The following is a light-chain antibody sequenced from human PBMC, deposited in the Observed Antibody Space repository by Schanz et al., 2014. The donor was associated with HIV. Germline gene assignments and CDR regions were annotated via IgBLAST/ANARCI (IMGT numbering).Light chain of an antibody. J-gene: IGLJ2*01. V-gene: IGLV2-14*02. CDR1: SSDVGNYNL. Sequence: QSALTQPASVSGSPGQSITISCTGTSSDVGNYNLVSWYQQHPGKAPKLMIYDVSVRPSGVSNRFSGSKSGNTASLTISGLQAEDEAVYYCSSYTSSSPVVFGGGTKLTVL. CDR3: SSYTSSSPVV. CDR2: DVS.